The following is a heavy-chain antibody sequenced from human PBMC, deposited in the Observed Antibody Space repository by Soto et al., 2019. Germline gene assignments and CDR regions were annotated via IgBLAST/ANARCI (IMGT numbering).Heavy chain of an antibody. CDR2: INSFSGDT. CDR1: GYTFTHYG. CDR3: ARALHSGGKYWYFDI. J-gene: IGHJ2*01. V-gene: IGHV1-18*01. D-gene: IGHD2-15*01. Sequence: QVQLVQSGAEVKKTGASVKVSCKASGYTFTHYGITWVRQAPGQGLEWMGWINSFSGDTNYPQKLQGRLTMPTDTSTNTVYLELRNLRSDDTAVYYCARALHSGGKYWYFDIWGRGNLVTVSS.